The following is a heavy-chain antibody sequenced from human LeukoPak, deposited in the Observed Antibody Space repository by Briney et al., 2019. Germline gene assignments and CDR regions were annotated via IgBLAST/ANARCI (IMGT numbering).Heavy chain of an antibody. J-gene: IGHJ4*02. CDR3: ARGLSGSYHYFDY. Sequence: GGSLRLSCAASGFTFSNFVMSWVRQAPGKGLEWVSVIYSGGSTYYADSVKGRFTISRDNSKNTLYLQVNSLRAEDTAVYYCARGLSGSYHYFDYWGQGTLVTVSS. D-gene: IGHD1-26*01. V-gene: IGHV3-53*01. CDR1: GFTFSNFV. CDR2: IYSGGST.